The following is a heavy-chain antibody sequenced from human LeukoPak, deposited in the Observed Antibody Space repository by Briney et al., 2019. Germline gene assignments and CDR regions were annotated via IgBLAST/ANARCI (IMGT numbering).Heavy chain of an antibody. CDR2: MYYSGNI. J-gene: IGHJ4*02. Sequence: PSETLSLTCTVSGGSISSYYWNWIRQPPGKGLEWIAYMYYSGNINYNPSLKSRVTISVDTSKNQFSLKLSSVTAADTAVYYCAADLPSGSYRFDYWGQGTPVTVSS. D-gene: IGHD1-26*01. V-gene: IGHV4-59*08. CDR1: GGSISSYY. CDR3: AADLPSGSYRFDY.